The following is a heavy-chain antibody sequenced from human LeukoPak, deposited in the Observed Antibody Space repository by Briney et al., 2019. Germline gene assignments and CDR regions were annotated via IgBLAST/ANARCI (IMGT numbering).Heavy chain of an antibody. CDR2: INPSDSDT. V-gene: IGHV5-51*01. CDR3: AKGYSRVDY. D-gene: IGHD5-12*01. CDR1: GYFFTSYC. Sequence: GESLKISCKASGYFFTSYCIGWVRQMPGKGLEWMGIINPSDSDTRYSPSFQGQVTISADKSISTVYLQWSSLKASDTAKYYCAKGYSRVDYWGQGTLVTVSS. J-gene: IGHJ4*02.